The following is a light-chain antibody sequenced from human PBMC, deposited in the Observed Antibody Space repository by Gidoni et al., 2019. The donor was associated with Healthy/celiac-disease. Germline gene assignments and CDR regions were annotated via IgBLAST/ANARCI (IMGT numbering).Light chain of an antibody. J-gene: IGKJ4*01. Sequence: AIRITQSPSSLSASTGDRVTITCQASQGISSYLAWYQQKPGKAPKLLIYAASTLQSGVPSRFSGSGSGTDFTLTISCLQSEDFATYYCQQYYSYPLTFXGXTKVEIK. V-gene: IGKV1-8*01. CDR3: QQYYSYPLT. CDR1: QGISSY. CDR2: AAS.